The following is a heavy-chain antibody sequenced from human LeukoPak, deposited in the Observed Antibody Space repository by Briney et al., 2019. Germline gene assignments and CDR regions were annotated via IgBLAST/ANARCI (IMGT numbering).Heavy chain of an antibody. D-gene: IGHD3-9*01. CDR2: INHSGST. V-gene: IGHV4-34*01. CDR3: VRARDYTGYWDY. Sequence: SETLSLTCAVYGGSFSGYYWSWIRQPPGKGLEWIGEINHSGSTNYNPSLKSRVTISVDTSKNQFSLKLSSVTAEDTAVYYCVRARDYTGYWDYWGQGTLVTVSS. J-gene: IGHJ4*02. CDR1: GGSFSGYY.